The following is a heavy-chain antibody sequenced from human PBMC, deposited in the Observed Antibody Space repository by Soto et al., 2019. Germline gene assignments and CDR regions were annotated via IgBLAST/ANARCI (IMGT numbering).Heavy chain of an antibody. D-gene: IGHD3-3*01. Sequence: GGSLRLSCAASGFTFSSYTMSWVRQAPGKGLEWVSAISGSGGSTYYADSVKGRFTISRDNSKNTLYLQMNSLRAEDTAVYYCAKGRYDFWSGYYSDYWGQGTLVTVSS. J-gene: IGHJ4*02. CDR1: GFTFSSYT. CDR3: AKGRYDFWSGYYSDY. CDR2: ISGSGGST. V-gene: IGHV3-23*01.